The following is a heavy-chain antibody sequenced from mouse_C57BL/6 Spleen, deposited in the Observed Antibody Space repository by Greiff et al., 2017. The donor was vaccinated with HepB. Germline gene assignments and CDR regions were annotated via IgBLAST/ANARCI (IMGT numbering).Heavy chain of an antibody. CDR1: GYAFSSSW. J-gene: IGHJ2*01. CDR3: ARRGNYYGLDY. CDR2: IYPGDGDT. D-gene: IGHD1-2*01. Sequence: VQLQQSGPELVKPGASVKISCKASGYAFSSSWMNWVKQRPGKGLEWIGRIYPGDGDTNYNGKFKGKATLTADKSSSTAYMQLSSLTSEDSAVYFCARRGNYYGLDYWGQATTLTVSS. V-gene: IGHV1-82*01.